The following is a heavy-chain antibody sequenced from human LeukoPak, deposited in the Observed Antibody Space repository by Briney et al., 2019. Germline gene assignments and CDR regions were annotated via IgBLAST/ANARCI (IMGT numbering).Heavy chain of an antibody. D-gene: IGHD3-22*01. CDR2: IYYSGST. V-gene: IGHV4-59*01. CDR3: ARGPLYYYDSSGYYPFDY. CDR1: GGSISSYY. J-gene: IGHJ4*02. Sequence: PSETLSLTCTVSGGSISSYYWSWIRQPAGKGLEWIGYIYYSGSTNYNPSLKSRVTISVDTSKNQFSLKLSSVTAADTAVYYCARGPLYYYDSSGYYPFDYWGQGTLVTVSS.